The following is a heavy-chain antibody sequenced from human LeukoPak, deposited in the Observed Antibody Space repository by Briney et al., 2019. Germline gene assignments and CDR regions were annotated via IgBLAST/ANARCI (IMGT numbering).Heavy chain of an antibody. CDR1: VGTFSSYA. Sequence: SVKVSCKASVGTFSSYATSWVRPAPGQGLEWMGRIIPIFGTANYAQKFQGRVTITTDESTSTAYMELSSLRSEDTAVYYCARGALYYGVSPRYYYMDVWGKGTTVTVSS. V-gene: IGHV1-69*05. J-gene: IGHJ6*03. D-gene: IGHD4-17*01. CDR3: ARGALYYGVSPRYYYMDV. CDR2: IIPIFGTA.